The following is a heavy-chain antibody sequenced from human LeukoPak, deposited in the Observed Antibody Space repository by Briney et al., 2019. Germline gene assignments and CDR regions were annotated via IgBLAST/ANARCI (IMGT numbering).Heavy chain of an antibody. V-gene: IGHV4-59*01. CDR1: GGSISSYY. CDR3: ARGNNY. D-gene: IGHD2/OR15-2a*01. Sequence: SETLSLTCTVSGGSISSYYLSWIRQSPGQGLEWIGYIYYSGSTSYNPSLKSRVTISVDTSKNQFSLRLSSVTAADTAMYYCARGNNYWGQGILVTVSS. CDR2: IYYSGST. J-gene: IGHJ4*02.